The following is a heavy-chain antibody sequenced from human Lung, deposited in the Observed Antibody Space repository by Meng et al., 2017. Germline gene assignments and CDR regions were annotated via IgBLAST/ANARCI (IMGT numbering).Heavy chain of an antibody. CDR2: INAVFGTT. CDR3: ARKAGNCVSTTCYSLDF. V-gene: IGHV1-69*05. D-gene: IGHD2-2*01. CDR1: GGIFSNYV. J-gene: IGHJ4*02. Sequence: SVKVSCKAPGGIFSNYVIGWVRQAPGQGLEWMGGINAVFGTTNYAQKFQGRVTITTDESTSTVYMELTRLTSEDTAVYFCARKAGNCVSTTCYSLDFWGQGTRVTCFS.